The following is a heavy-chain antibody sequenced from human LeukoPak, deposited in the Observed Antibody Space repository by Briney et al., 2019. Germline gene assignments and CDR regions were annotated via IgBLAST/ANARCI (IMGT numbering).Heavy chain of an antibody. Sequence: PSETLSLTCTVSGYSISSGYYWGWIRQPPGKGLEWIGSIYYSGSTYYNPSLKSRVTISVDTSKNQFSLKLSSVTAADTAAYYCAREYTPRAMIVVVITTQGCWFDPWGQGTLVTVSS. CDR2: IYYSGST. D-gene: IGHD3-22*01. CDR1: GYSISSGYY. CDR3: AREYTPRAMIVVVITTQGCWFDP. J-gene: IGHJ5*02. V-gene: IGHV4-38-2*02.